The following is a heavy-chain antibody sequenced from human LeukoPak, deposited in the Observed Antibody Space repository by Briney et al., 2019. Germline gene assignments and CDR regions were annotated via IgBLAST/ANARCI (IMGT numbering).Heavy chain of an antibody. V-gene: IGHV1-8*01. CDR3: ARARYYYDSSGYYRPFDY. Sequence: ASVKVSCKASGYTFTSYDINWVRQATGQGLEWMGWMNPNSGNTGYAQTFQGRVTMTRDMSTSTVYMELSSLRSEDTAVYYCARARYYYDSSGYYRPFDYWGQGTLVTVSS. CDR1: GYTFTSYD. CDR2: MNPNSGNT. J-gene: IGHJ4*02. D-gene: IGHD3-22*01.